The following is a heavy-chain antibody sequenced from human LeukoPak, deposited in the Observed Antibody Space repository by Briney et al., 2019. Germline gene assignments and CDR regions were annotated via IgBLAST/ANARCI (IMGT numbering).Heavy chain of an antibody. Sequence: PGGSLRLSCTASGFSFSGSWMSWVRHLPGKGLEWLADMNLDGSEIVYVDSVKGRFTISRNNAKNSLFLQMDGLRAEDTAVYYCARDPLNGALDIWGQGTLVTVSS. CDR3: ARDPLNGALDI. V-gene: IGHV3-7*01. J-gene: IGHJ3*02. CDR2: MNLDGSEI. CDR1: GFSFSGSW.